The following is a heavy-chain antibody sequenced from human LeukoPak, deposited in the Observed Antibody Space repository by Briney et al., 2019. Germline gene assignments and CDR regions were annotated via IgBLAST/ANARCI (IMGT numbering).Heavy chain of an antibody. D-gene: IGHD1-1*01. V-gene: IGHV1-69-2*01. CDR2: VDPEDGET. CDR1: GYTFTDYY. J-gene: IGHJ5*02. Sequence: ATVKISCKVSGYTFTDYYMHWVPQAPGKGLEWMGLVDPEDGETIYAEKFQGRVTITADTSTDTAYMELSSLRSEDTAVYYCARGTIWNWFDPWGQGTLVTASS. CDR3: ARGTIWNWFDP.